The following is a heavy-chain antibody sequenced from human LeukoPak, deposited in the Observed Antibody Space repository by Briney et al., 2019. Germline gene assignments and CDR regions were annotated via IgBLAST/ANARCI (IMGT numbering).Heavy chain of an antibody. CDR3: ARDGLLWFGELLYLDY. Sequence: GASVEVSCKASGYTFTGYFMHWVRQAPGQGLEWMGWINPNIGATKYARKFQGRVTMTRDTSISTAYMELSRLRSDDTAVYYCARDGLLWFGELLYLDYWGQGTLVTVSS. J-gene: IGHJ4*02. D-gene: IGHD3-10*01. CDR1: GYTFTGYF. CDR2: INPNIGAT. V-gene: IGHV1-2*02.